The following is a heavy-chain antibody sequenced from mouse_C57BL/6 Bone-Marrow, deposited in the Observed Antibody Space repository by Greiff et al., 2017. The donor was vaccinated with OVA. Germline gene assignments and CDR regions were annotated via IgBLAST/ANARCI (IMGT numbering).Heavy chain of an antibody. V-gene: IGHV1-31*01. Sequence: VQLQQSGPELVKPGASVKISCKASGYSFTGYYMHWVKQSPGNILDWIGYIYPYNGVSSYNQKFKGKATLTVDKSSSTAYMELRSLTAEDVAGYSCARHEYESDDWRQGTTLTVSS. CDR3: ARHEYESDD. CDR2: IYPYNGVS. J-gene: IGHJ2*01. D-gene: IGHD2-4*01. CDR1: GYSFTGYY.